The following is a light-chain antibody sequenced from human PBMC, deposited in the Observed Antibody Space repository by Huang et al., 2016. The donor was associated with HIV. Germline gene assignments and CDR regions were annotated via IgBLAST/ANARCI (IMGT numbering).Light chain of an antibody. CDR1: ESISSS. V-gene: IGKV3-15*01. CDR3: QQYNDWPPIT. J-gene: IGKJ5*01. Sequence: EIVMTQSPGTLSVSPGERVTLSCSASESISSSLAWYQQASGQAPRLLIYDASTRATGVTARFSGSGSGTNFTLTISSLQYEDFAVYYCQQYNDWPPITFGQGTRVDMK. CDR2: DAS.